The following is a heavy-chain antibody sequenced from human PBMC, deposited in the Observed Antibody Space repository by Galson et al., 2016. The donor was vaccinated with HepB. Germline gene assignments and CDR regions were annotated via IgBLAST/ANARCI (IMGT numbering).Heavy chain of an antibody. CDR1: GYTFTSYS. CDR2: IDLANGNT. D-gene: IGHD3-16*01. CDR3: ARDQEKHGWRSFFDP. Sequence: SVKVSCKASGYTFTSYSLHWVRQAPGQRPEWIGWIDLANGNTKYVPKLGGRITVTRDTSAKTAYMELRRLRSDDTALYFSARDQEKHGWRSFFDPWGQGTLLIVSS. V-gene: IGHV1-3*01. J-gene: IGHJ5*02.